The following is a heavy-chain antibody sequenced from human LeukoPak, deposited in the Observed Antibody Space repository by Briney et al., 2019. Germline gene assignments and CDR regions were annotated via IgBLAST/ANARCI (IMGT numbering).Heavy chain of an antibody. D-gene: IGHD3-3*01. V-gene: IGHV3-74*01. CDR3: ARVSQLRFLEWLESDYYYMDV. CDR2: INSDGSST. Sequence: GGSLRLSCVASGVTFSSYWMHWVRQAPGKGLVWVSRINSDGSSTSYADSVKGRFTISRDNAKNTLYLQMNSLRAEDTAVYYCARVSQLRFLEWLESDYYYMDVWGKGTTVTVSS. J-gene: IGHJ6*03. CDR1: GVTFSSYW.